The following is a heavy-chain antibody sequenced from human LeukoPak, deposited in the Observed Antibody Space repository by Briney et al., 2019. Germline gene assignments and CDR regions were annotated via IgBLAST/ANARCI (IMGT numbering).Heavy chain of an antibody. V-gene: IGHV3-21*01. CDR1: GFTVSSNY. CDR3: ARIYGDYVLYYFDY. J-gene: IGHJ4*02. Sequence: NPGGSLRLSCAASGFTVSSNYMSWVRQAPGKGLEWVSSISSSSSYIYYADSVKGRFTISRDNAKNSLYLQMNSLRAEDTAVYYCARIYGDYVLYYFDYWGQGTLVTVSS. CDR2: ISSSSSYI. D-gene: IGHD4-17*01.